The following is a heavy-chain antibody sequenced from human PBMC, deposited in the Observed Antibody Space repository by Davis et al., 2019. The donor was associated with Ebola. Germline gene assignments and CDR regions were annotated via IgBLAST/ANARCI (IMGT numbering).Heavy chain of an antibody. CDR3: ARDRPVVVPAAYGVYYYGMDV. CDR2: ISGSGGST. CDR1: GFTFSSYA. D-gene: IGHD2-2*01. J-gene: IGHJ6*04. Sequence: PGGSLRLSCAASGFTFSSYAMSWVRQAPGKGLEWVSAISGSGGSTYYADSAKGRFTISRDNAKNSLYLQMNSLRAEDTAVYYCARDRPVVVPAAYGVYYYGMDVWGKGTTVTVSS. V-gene: IGHV3-23*01.